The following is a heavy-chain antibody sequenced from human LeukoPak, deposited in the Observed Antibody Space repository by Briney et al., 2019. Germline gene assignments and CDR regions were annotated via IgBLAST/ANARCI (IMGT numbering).Heavy chain of an antibody. V-gene: IGHV3-64*01. Sequence: GGSLRLSCAASGFTFSSYAMHWVRQAPGKGLEYVSAISSNGGSTYYANSVKGRFTISRDNSKNTLYLRMGSLRAEDMAVYYCARAGWEMATSHFDYWGQGTLVTVSS. J-gene: IGHJ4*02. CDR3: ARAGWEMATSHFDY. CDR2: ISSNGGST. CDR1: GFTFSSYA. D-gene: IGHD5-24*01.